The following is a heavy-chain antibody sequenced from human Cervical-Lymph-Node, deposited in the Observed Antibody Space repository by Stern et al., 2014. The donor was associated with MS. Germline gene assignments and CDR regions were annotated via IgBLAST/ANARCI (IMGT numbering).Heavy chain of an antibody. D-gene: IGHD4/OR15-4a*01. CDR2: IYPGDSDT. V-gene: IGHV5-51*01. J-gene: IGHJ6*02. CDR1: GYSFTTYW. Sequence: EVQLVESGAEVKKPGESLKISCKGSGYSFTTYWIGWVRQMPGKGLEWMGSIYPGDSDTRYRPSFQGQVTISADKSISTAYLQWSSLKASDTAMYFCARQPDPTMAVFHLYGMDVWGQGTTVTVSS. CDR3: ARQPDPTMAVFHLYGMDV.